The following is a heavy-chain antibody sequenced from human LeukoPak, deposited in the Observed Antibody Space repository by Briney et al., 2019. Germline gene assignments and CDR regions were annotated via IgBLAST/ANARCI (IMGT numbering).Heavy chain of an antibody. CDR3: ARDLGIVGTTIFDS. J-gene: IGHJ4*02. Sequence: SETLSLTCTVSGVSISGYYWSWIRQPAGKGLEWIGLIYTSENTNYNPSLKSRVTMSVDTSKNQFSLKLSSVTAADTAVYYCARDLGIVGTTIFDSWGQGTLVTVSS. CDR2: IYTSENT. D-gene: IGHD1-26*01. V-gene: IGHV4-4*07. CDR1: GVSISGYY.